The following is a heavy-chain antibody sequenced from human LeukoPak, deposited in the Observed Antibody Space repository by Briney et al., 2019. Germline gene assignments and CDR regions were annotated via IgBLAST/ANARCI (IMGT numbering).Heavy chain of an antibody. V-gene: IGHV3-7*01. D-gene: IGHD3-22*01. CDR2: IKQDGSEK. Sequence: GGSLRLSCAASEFTFSSYWMSWVRQAPGKGLEWVANIKQDGSEKYYVDSVKGRFTISRDNAKNSLYLQMNSLRAEDTAVYYCARDLDYYYDSSGNYGMDVWGQGTTVTVSS. J-gene: IGHJ6*02. CDR1: EFTFSSYW. CDR3: ARDLDYYYDSSGNYGMDV.